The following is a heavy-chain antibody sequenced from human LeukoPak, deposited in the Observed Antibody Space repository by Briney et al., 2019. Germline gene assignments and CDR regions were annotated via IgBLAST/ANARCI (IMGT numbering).Heavy chain of an antibody. Sequence: GGSLRLSCAASGLTFSNYAMHWVRQAPGKGLEWVAFIQYDEINRNHADSVKGRFTISRDNSKNTLDLQMNSLRAEDTAVYYCAKDRGGGVLTAFDIWGQGTVVTVSP. J-gene: IGHJ3*02. CDR3: AKDRGGGVLTAFDI. V-gene: IGHV3-30*02. D-gene: IGHD4/OR15-4a*01. CDR2: IQYDEINR. CDR1: GLTFSNYA.